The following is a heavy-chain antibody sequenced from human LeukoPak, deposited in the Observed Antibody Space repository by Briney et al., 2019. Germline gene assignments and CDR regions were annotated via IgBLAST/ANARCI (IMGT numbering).Heavy chain of an antibody. CDR1: GGSFSGYY. CDR2: INHSGST. Sequence: SETLSLTCAVYGGSFSGYYWSWIRQPPGKGLEWIGEINHSGSTNYNPSLKSRVTISVDTSKNQFSLKLSSVTAADTAVYYCARGRGITMVRGVTYFDYWGQGTLVTVSS. CDR3: ARGRGITMVRGVTYFDY. D-gene: IGHD3-10*01. V-gene: IGHV4-34*01. J-gene: IGHJ4*02.